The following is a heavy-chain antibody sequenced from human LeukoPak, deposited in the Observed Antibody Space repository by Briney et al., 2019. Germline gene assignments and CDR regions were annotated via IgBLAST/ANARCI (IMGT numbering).Heavy chain of an antibody. V-gene: IGHV3-23*01. CDR1: GFTFSSYA. Sequence: GGSLRLSCAASGFTFSSYAMSWVRQAPGKGLEWVSAISGSGGSTYYADSVKGRFTISRDNSKNTLYLQMNSLRAEDTAVYYCAKRAKYCSGGSCYFDYWGQGTLVTVSS. CDR2: ISGSGGST. J-gene: IGHJ4*02. D-gene: IGHD2-15*01. CDR3: AKRAKYCSGGSCYFDY.